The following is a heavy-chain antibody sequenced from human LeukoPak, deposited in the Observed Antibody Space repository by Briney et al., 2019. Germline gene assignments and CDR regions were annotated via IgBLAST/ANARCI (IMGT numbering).Heavy chain of an antibody. CDR3: ARDLGGPWNY. Sequence: GGSLRLSCAASGFTFNSYWMTWVRQAPGKGLEWVANIKEEGSVKYYVDSVKGRFTISRDNAKNSLYLQMNSLRAEETAVYYCARDLGGPWNYWGQGTLVTVSS. D-gene: IGHD3-3*01. V-gene: IGHV3-7*01. J-gene: IGHJ4*02. CDR1: GFTFNSYW. CDR2: IKEEGSVK.